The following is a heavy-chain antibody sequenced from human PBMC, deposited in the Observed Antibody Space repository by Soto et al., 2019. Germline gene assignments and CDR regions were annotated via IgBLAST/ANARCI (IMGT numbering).Heavy chain of an antibody. J-gene: IGHJ3*01. CDR2: LTPSGGET. D-gene: IGHD4-17*01. Sequence: EAQLLESGGGLVQPGGSLRLSCVASGFTFSTYAMSWVRQAPGKGLEWVSALTPSGGETYYADSVKGRFTISRDNSMNALYLQMNSLRIEDTAVYYFAHPRGYGVFDAYDLWGQGTMVTVS. CDR1: GFTFSTYA. CDR3: AHPRGYGVFDAYDL. V-gene: IGHV3-23*01.